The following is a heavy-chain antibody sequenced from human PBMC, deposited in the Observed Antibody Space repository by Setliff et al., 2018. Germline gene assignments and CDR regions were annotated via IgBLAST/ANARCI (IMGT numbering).Heavy chain of an antibody. CDR2: FDPEDGET. V-gene: IGHV1-24*01. CDR3: IVAGNYFDY. J-gene: IGHJ4*02. CDR1: GYTLTELS. D-gene: IGHD5-12*01. Sequence: GASVKVSCKVSGYTLTELSRHWVRQAPGKGLEWMGGFDPEDGETIYAQKFQGRVTITRDTSASTAYMELSSLRSEDTAVYYCIVAGNYFDYWGQGTLVTVSS.